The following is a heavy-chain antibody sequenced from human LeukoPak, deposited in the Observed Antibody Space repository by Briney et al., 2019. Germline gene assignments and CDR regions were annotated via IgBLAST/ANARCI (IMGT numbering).Heavy chain of an antibody. Sequence: SETLSLTCAVSGSSVNSDQYWGWMRHSPGAGLEWIGSVHQTGSPYYNPSLGSRVSLSIDSTKNSFSLRLTSVTAADTAVYYCAMLRLGELSLLANAYDIWGQGTMVIVSS. V-gene: IGHV4-38-2*01. CDR2: VHQTGSP. CDR1: GSSVNSDQY. CDR3: AMLRLGELSLLANAYDI. J-gene: IGHJ3*02. D-gene: IGHD3-16*02.